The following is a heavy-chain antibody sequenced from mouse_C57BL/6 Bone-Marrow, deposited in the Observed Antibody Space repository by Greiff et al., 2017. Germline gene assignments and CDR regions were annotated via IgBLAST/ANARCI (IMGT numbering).Heavy chain of an antibody. Sequence: VQLQQPGAELVKPGASVKMSCKASGYTFTSYWITWVKQRPGQGLEWIGDIYPGSGSTNSNEKFKNKATLTVATSSSTAYMQLSSLTSEDSAVYYCARSSYYYGSSYPFAYWGQGTLVTVSA. J-gene: IGHJ3*01. CDR3: ARSSYYYGSSYPFAY. CDR1: GYTFTSYW. CDR2: IYPGSGST. V-gene: IGHV1-55*01. D-gene: IGHD1-1*01.